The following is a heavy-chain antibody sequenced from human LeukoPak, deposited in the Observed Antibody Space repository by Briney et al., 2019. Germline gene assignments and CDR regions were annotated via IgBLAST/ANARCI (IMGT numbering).Heavy chain of an antibody. J-gene: IGHJ4*02. CDR3: ARDPTQYLRYGYFDY. V-gene: IGHV3-21*01. Sequence: VGSLRLSCAASGFTFSSSAMNWVRQAPGKGLEWVSSINNVGSHIYYAGSVRGRFTISRDNAKNLLYLQMDSLRAEDTAVYYCARDPTQYLRYGYFDYWGQGTLVTVSS. D-gene: IGHD4-11*01. CDR2: INNVGSHI. CDR1: GFTFSSSA.